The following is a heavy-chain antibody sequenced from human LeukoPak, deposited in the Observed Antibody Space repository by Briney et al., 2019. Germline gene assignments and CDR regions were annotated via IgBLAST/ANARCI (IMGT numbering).Heavy chain of an antibody. V-gene: IGHV3-23*01. D-gene: IGHD3-22*01. Sequence: TGGSLRLSCAASGFTFSSYAMSWVRQAPGKGLEWVSTISGSGGSTYFADSVKGRFTISRDNSKNTLYLQRNSLRAEDTAVYYCAKHTPATYYYDSNYYGMDVWGQGTTVTVSS. CDR2: ISGSGGST. CDR3: AKHTPATYYYDSNYYGMDV. CDR1: GFTFSSYA. J-gene: IGHJ6*02.